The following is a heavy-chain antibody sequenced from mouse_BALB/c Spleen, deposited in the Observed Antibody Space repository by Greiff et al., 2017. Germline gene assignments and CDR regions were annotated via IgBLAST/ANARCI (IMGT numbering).Heavy chain of an antibody. CDR3: ASSEVRLYYAMDY. CDR1: GYAFTNYL. V-gene: IGHV1-54*03. J-gene: IGHJ4*01. Sequence: QVQLKQSGAELVRPGTSVKVSCKASGYAFTNYLIEWVKQRPGQGLEWIGVINPGSGGTNYNEKFKGKATLTADKSSSTAYMQLSSLTSDDSAVYFCASSEVRLYYAMDYWGQGTSVTVSS. D-gene: IGHD2-14*01. CDR2: INPGSGGT.